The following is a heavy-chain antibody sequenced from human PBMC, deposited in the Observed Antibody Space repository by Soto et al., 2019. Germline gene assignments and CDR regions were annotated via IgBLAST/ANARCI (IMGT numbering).Heavy chain of an antibody. Sequence: SETLSLTCTVSGDSISDYYWSWIRQPAGKGLEWIGRIYTTGSTDYNPSLKSRVTISIDMSKNQFSLKVTSMTAADTALYYCARDWGTGFYQLDSWGQGTLVTVSS. CDR2: IYTTGST. CDR1: GDSISDYY. D-gene: IGHD2-2*01. J-gene: IGHJ4*02. CDR3: ARDWGTGFYQLDS. V-gene: IGHV4-4*07.